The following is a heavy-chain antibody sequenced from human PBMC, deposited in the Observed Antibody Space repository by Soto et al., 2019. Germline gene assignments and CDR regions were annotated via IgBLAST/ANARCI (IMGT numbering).Heavy chain of an antibody. CDR3: AKFGYGMDV. CDR2: ISGSGGST. D-gene: IGHD3-16*01. V-gene: IGHV3-23*01. J-gene: IGHJ6*02. Sequence: SLNLACEPSGLTFSSYAMSSVRQAPGKGLEWVSAISGSGGSTYYADSVKGRFTISRDNSKNTLYLQMNSLRAEDTAVYYCAKFGYGMDVWGQGTTVTVSS. CDR1: GLTFSSYA.